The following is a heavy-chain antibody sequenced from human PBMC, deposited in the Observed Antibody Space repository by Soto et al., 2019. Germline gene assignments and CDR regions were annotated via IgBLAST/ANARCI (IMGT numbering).Heavy chain of an antibody. CDR1: GFTFYSYA. CDR3: AKVRCYDYNVDAFDI. Sequence: DVQLLESGGGLVQPGGSLRLSCAASGFTFYSYAMTWVRQAPGEGLEWVSAISGSGGSTYYADSVKGRLTISRDNSKNTRYLQMDRLRADDTAVYYCAKVRCYDYNVDAFDIWGQGTMVTVSS. J-gene: IGHJ3*02. CDR2: ISGSGGST. V-gene: IGHV3-23*01. D-gene: IGHD4-4*01.